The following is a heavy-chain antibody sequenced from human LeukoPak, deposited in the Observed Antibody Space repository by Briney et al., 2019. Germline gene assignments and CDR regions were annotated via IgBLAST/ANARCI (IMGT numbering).Heavy chain of an antibody. CDR3: AKSYYDSSGSLRRSFDY. CDR1: GLTFSSYA. D-gene: IGHD3-22*01. J-gene: IGHJ4*02. CDR2: ITSSGDNT. Sequence: GGSLRLSCAASGLTFSSYAMSWVRQAPGKGLGWVSAITSSGDNTYYADSVKGRFTISRDNSRHTLYLQMNSLRAEDTAVYFCAKSYYDSSGSLRRSFDYWGQGTLVTASS. V-gene: IGHV3-23*01.